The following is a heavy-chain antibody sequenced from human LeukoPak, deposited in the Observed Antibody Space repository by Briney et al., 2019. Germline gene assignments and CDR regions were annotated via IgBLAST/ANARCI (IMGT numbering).Heavy chain of an antibody. CDR2: IYSGGST. V-gene: IGHV3-53*01. D-gene: IGHD3-10*01. Sequence: GGSLRLSCAASGFTVSSNYMSWVRQAPGKGLEWVSVIYSGGSTYYADSVKGRFTISRDNSKNTLYLQMNSLRAEDTAVYYCARGQTYYYGSGSYAVWFDPWGQGTLVTVSS. CDR3: ARGQTYYYGSGSYAVWFDP. CDR1: GFTVSSNY. J-gene: IGHJ5*02.